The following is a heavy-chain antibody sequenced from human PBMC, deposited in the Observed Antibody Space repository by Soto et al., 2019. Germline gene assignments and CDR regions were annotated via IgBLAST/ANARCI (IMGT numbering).Heavy chain of an antibody. CDR3: ARTKGSSRTHPHTCFDD. Sequence: PSQTPSLTCAISGDSVSSNSAAWNWIRQSPSRGLEWLGRTYYRSKWYNDYAVSVKSRITINPDTSKNQFSLQLNSVTPEDMAVYFCARTKGSSRTHPHTCFDDWGQGTLVTVSS. CDR1: GDSVSSNSAA. J-gene: IGHJ4*02. CDR2: TYYRSKWYN. D-gene: IGHD6-13*01. V-gene: IGHV6-1*01.